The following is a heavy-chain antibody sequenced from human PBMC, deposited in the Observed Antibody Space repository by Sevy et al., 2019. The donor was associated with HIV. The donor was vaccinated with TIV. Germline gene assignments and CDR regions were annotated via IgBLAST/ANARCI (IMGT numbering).Heavy chain of an antibody. CDR2: IYYSGST. J-gene: IGHJ4*02. Sequence: SETLSLTCTVSGGSISSYYWIWIRQPPGKGLEWIGYIYYSGSTNYNPSLKSRVTISVDTSKNQFSLKLSSVTAADTAVYYCARADYDFWSGYPYWGQGTLVTVSS. CDR3: ARADYDFWSGYPY. D-gene: IGHD3-3*01. V-gene: IGHV4-59*01. CDR1: GGSISSYY.